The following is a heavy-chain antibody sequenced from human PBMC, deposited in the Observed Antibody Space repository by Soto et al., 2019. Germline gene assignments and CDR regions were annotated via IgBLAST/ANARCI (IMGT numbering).Heavy chain of an antibody. CDR1: GFTFSSYA. J-gene: IGHJ4*02. CDR3: ARDINSGYDTGSDY. V-gene: IGHV3-30-3*01. D-gene: IGHD5-12*01. Sequence: QVQLVESGGGVVQPGRSLRLSCAASGFTFSSYAMHWVRQAPGKGLEGVAVISYDGSNKYYADSVKGRFTISRDNSKNTLYLQMNSLRAEDTAGYYCARDINSGYDTGSDYWGQGTLVTVSS. CDR2: ISYDGSNK.